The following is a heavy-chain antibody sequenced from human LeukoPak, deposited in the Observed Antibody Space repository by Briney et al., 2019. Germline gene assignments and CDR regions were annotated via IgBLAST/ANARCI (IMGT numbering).Heavy chain of an antibody. V-gene: IGHV5-51*01. Sequence: GESLKISCKGSGYSFTSYWIGWVRQMPGKGLEWMGIIYPGDSDTRYSPSFQGQVTISADKSISTAYLQWSSLKASDTAMYYCARTDTYYYDSSAPLFDPWGQGTLVTVSS. CDR1: GYSFTSYW. CDR3: ARTDTYYYDSSAPLFDP. D-gene: IGHD3-22*01. CDR2: IYPGDSDT. J-gene: IGHJ5*02.